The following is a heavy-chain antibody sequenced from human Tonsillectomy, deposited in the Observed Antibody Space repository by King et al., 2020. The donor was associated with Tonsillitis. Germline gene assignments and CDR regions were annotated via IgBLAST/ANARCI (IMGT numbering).Heavy chain of an antibody. CDR3: ASQSYYDFRSWVDP. J-gene: IGHJ5*02. V-gene: IGHV4-59*08. CDR2: IYYSGST. Sequence: QLQESGPGLVKPSETLSLTCTVSGGSISSYYWSWIRQPPGKGLEWIGYIYYSGSTNYNPSLKSRVTISVDTSKNQFSLKLSAVTAADTAVYYCASQSYYDFRSWVDPWGQGTLVTVSS. D-gene: IGHD3-3*01. CDR1: GGSISSYY.